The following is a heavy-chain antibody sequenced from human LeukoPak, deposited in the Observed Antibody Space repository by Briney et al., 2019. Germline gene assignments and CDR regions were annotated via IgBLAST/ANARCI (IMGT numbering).Heavy chain of an antibody. Sequence: ASVNVSCKSSGYTFTSGDINWLREGTSKGLGWMGGVNPNSGSTGYAQKCQGRVTMTRNTSISTAYMELRSLRSEDTAVYYCARGAEGGRYFAYSTPGYWGQGTLVTVSS. CDR3: ARGAEGGRYFAYSTPGY. V-gene: IGHV1-8*01. CDR1: GYTFTSGD. CDR2: VNPNSGST. J-gene: IGHJ4*02. D-gene: IGHD3-9*01.